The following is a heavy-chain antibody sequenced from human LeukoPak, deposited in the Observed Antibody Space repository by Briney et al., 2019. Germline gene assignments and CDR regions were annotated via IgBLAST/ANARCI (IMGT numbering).Heavy chain of an antibody. V-gene: IGHV3-43*02. Sequence: GGSLRLSCAASGFTFSTYAMHWVRQPPGKGLEWVSVISADGGSTFSADSVRGRFSISRDNSKNSLYLQMNSLRSEDTAMYYFSKESGKFDYGGQGTL. CDR3: SKESGKFDY. D-gene: IGHD3-16*01. CDR2: ISADGGST. J-gene: IGHJ1*01. CDR1: GFTFSTYA.